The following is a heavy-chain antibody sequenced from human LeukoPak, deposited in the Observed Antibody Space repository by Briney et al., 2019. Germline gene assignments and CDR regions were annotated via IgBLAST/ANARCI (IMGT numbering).Heavy chain of an antibody. CDR1: GGSISSYY. V-gene: IGHV4-59*01. Sequence: SETLSLTCTVSGGSISSYYWSWIRQPPGKGLEWIGYIYYSGSTNYNPSLKSRVTISLDTSRNQFSLKLTSVAAADTALYYCASEYCTSSTCRFDSWGQGTLVTVSS. CDR2: IYYSGST. CDR3: ASEYCTSSTCRFDS. J-gene: IGHJ4*02. D-gene: IGHD2-8*01.